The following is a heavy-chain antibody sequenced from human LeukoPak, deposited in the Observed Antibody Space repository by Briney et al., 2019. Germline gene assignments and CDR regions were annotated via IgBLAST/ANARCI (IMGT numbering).Heavy chain of an antibody. CDR1: GGTFSSYA. J-gene: IGHJ4*02. CDR3: ARDLSGYNYNY. Sequence: ASVKVSCKASGGTFSSYAISWVRQAPGQGLEWMGRIIPILGIANYAQKFQGRVTITADKSTSTAYMELSSLRSEDTAVYYCARDLSGYNYNYWGQGTLVTVSS. D-gene: IGHD5-24*01. V-gene: IGHV1-69*04. CDR2: IIPILGIA.